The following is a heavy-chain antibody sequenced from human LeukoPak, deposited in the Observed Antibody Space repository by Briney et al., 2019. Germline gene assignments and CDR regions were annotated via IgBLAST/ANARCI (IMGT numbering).Heavy chain of an antibody. V-gene: IGHV3-30*03. CDR1: GFTFSSYS. D-gene: IGHD1-26*01. Sequence: PGGSLRLSCAASGFTFSSYSMNWVRQTPGKGLDWVTVISYDGGNKYYADSVKGRFTISRDIAKNTLYLQMKSLRAEDTAVYYCARVRSGSSAGNYGMDVWGQGTTVTVSS. J-gene: IGHJ6*02. CDR3: ARVRSGSSAGNYGMDV. CDR2: ISYDGGNK.